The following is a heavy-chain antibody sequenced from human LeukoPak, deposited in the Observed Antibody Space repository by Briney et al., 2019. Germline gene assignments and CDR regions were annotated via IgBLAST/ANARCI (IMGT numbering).Heavy chain of an antibody. CDR2: IIPIFGTA. J-gene: IGHJ4*02. CDR3: SRVNSGRLTYYLDY. CDR1: GGTFSSYA. V-gene: IGHV1-69*06. D-gene: IGHD3-10*01. Sequence: GASVNVSCKASGGTFSSYAISWARQAPGQGLEWMGGIIPIFGTANYAQKFQGRVRITADKATSTAYLELSRLTSEATAVYYCSRVNSGRLTYYLDYWGQETLVTVPS.